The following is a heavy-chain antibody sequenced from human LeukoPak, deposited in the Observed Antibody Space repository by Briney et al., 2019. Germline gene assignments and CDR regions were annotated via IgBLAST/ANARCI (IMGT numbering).Heavy chain of an antibody. CDR1: GASISSYY. CDR2: IYHSGST. CDR3: ARDGYSGSDAL. V-gene: IGHV4-59*01. D-gene: IGHD5-12*01. Sequence: SETLSLTCTVSGASISSYYWSWIRQPPGKGLEWIGYIYHSGSTNYNPSLKSRITISVDTSQNQFSLKLSSVTAADTAVYYCARDGYSGSDALWGQGTLVTVSS. J-gene: IGHJ4*02.